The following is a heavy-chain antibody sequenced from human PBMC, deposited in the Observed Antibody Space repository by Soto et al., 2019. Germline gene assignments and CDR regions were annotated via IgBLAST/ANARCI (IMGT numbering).Heavy chain of an antibody. CDR3: AHSKVFWTCYMDV. J-gene: IGHJ6*03. D-gene: IGHD3-3*01. CDR1: GFSLSNARMG. V-gene: IGHV2-26*01. Sequence: SGPTLVNPTETLTLTCTVSGFSLSNARMGVSWIRQPPGKALEWLAHIFSNDEKSYSTSLKSRLTISKDTSKSQVVLTMTNMDPVDTATYYCAHSKVFWTCYMDVWGKGTTVTVSS. CDR2: IFSNDEK.